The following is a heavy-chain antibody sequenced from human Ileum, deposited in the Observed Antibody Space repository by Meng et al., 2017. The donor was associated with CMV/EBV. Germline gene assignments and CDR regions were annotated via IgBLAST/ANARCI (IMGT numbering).Heavy chain of an antibody. J-gene: IGHJ5*02. V-gene: IGHV3-48*03. CDR3: ARGYYDFWSGYYTVGWFDP. CDR2: ISSSGSTI. CDR1: GFTFSSYE. D-gene: IGHD3-3*01. Sequence: GGSLRLSCAASGFTFSSYEMNWVRQAPGKGLEWVSYISSSGSTIYYADSVKGRFTISRDNAKNSLYLQMNSLRAEDTAVYYCARGYYDFWSGYYTVGWFDPWGQGTLVTVSS.